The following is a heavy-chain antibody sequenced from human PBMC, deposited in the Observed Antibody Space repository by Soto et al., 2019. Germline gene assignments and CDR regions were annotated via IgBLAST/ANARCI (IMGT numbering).Heavy chain of an antibody. D-gene: IGHD2-15*01. CDR3: AREQQGVSYYYYYYGMDV. Sequence: ASVKVSCKASGYTFTGYYMHWARQAPGQGLEWMGWINPNSGGTNYAQKFQGRVTMTRDTSISTAYMELSRLRSDDTAVYYCAREQQGVSYYYYYYGMDVWGQGTTVTVSS. CDR2: INPNSGGT. J-gene: IGHJ6*02. CDR1: GYTFTGYY. V-gene: IGHV1-2*02.